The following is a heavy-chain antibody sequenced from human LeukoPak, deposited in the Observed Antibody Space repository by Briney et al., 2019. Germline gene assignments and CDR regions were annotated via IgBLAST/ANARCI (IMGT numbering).Heavy chain of an antibody. CDR3: AKAPTAGNSYYGMDV. Sequence: GGSLRLSCAASGVTFSSYAMSWVRQAPGKGLEWVSGISSSGGSTSYADSVKGRFTISRDNSKNTLYLQMNSLRAEGTAVYYCAKAPTAGNSYYGMDVWGQGTTVTVSS. CDR1: GVTFSSYA. J-gene: IGHJ6*02. D-gene: IGHD6-13*01. V-gene: IGHV3-23*01. CDR2: ISSSGGST.